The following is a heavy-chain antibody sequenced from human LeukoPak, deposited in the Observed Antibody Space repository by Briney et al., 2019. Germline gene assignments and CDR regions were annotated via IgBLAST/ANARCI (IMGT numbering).Heavy chain of an antibody. CDR3: ARHKSTYYYESSGYYSGDY. J-gene: IGHJ4*02. V-gene: IGHV4-39*01. CDR2: IYYSGST. D-gene: IGHD3-22*01. Sequence: SETLSLPXTVSGGSISSSSYYWGWIRQPPGKGLEWSGGIYYSGSTYYNPSLQSRVTISVDTSKNQLSLKLSSVTGADTAVYYCARHKSTYYYESSGYYSGDYWGERTLVTVSS. CDR1: GGSISSSSYY.